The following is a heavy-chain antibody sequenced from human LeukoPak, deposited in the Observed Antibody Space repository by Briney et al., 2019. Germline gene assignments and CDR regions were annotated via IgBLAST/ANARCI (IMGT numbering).Heavy chain of an antibody. CDR1: GFTFSGYW. D-gene: IGHD3-10*01. V-gene: IGHV3-7*01. CDR2: IKQDGSEQ. J-gene: IGHJ4*02. CDR3: ARDGWAHGAFDY. Sequence: GGSLRLSCAASGFTFSGYWMNWVRHAPGEVPEWLANIKQDGSEQPYVDSVKGRFTISRDNAKNSLYLQMDSLRAEDMALYYCARDGWAHGAFDYWGQGVLVTVSS.